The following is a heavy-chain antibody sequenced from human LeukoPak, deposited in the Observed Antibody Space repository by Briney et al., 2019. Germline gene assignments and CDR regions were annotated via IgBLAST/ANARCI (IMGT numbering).Heavy chain of an antibody. CDR3: ANEIRPNDY. Sequence: GSLRLSCATSEFDFCRHAMTWVRQAPGEGLEWVSAISISGSKTYYADSVKGRFTISRDNSKNTLYLQMNSLRAEDTAVYYCANEIRPNDYWGQGTQVTVSS. V-gene: IGHV3-23*01. CDR1: EFDFCRHA. J-gene: IGHJ4*02. CDR2: ISISGSKT. D-gene: IGHD4-17*01.